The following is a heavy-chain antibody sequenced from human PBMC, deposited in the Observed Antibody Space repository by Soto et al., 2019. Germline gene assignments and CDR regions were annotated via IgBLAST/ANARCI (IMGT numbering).Heavy chain of an antibody. Sequence: QVQLVQSGAEVKKPGSSVRVSCKASRGTLNSYTISWVRQAPGQGLEWMGGIIPVFGTTDYAQKFQGRVTITADQSTGTASLDLFSLRSEDTAIYYCSISNSYGRGDFWGQGTLVTVSS. CDR3: SISNSYGRGDF. CDR2: IIPVFGTT. V-gene: IGHV1-69*01. D-gene: IGHD4-17*01. CDR1: RGTLNSYT. J-gene: IGHJ4*02.